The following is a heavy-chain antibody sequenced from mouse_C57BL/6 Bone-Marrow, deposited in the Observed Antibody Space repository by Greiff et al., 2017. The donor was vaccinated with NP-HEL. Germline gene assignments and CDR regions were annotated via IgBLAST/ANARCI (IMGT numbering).Heavy chain of an antibody. CDR1: GYTFTSYW. D-gene: IGHD2-10*01. V-gene: IGHV1-64*01. CDR2: IHPNSGST. CDR3: AKMPYYGFAY. J-gene: IGHJ3*01. Sequence: VQLQQPGAELVKPGASVKLSCKASGYTFTSYWMHWVKQRPGQGLEWIGMIHPNSGSTNYNEKFKSKATMTVDKSSSTAYMQLSSLTSEDSAVYYCAKMPYYGFAYWGQGTLVTVSA.